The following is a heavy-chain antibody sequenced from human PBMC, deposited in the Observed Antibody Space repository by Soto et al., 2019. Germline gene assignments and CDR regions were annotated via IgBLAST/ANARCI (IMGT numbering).Heavy chain of an antibody. CDR1: GYTFTSYG. J-gene: IGHJ3*02. V-gene: IGHV1-18*01. Sequence: QVQLVQSGAEVKKPGASVKVSCKASGYTFTSYGISWVRQAPGQGLEWMGWISAYTGNTNYAQKLQGRVTMTTATLTTTAHMELRSLRSDDTAVYYCARGNGPVQLARRDAFDIWGQGTMVTVSS. D-gene: IGHD1-1*01. CDR3: ARGNGPVQLARRDAFDI. CDR2: ISAYTGNT.